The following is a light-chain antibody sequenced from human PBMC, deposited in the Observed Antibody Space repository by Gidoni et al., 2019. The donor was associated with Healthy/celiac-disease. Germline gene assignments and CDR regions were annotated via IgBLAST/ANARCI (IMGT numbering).Light chain of an antibody. CDR3: AAWDDSLSGSGV. V-gene: IGLV1-47*01. J-gene: IGLJ2*01. CDR2: RNN. Sequence: QSVLTQPPSASGTPGQRVTISCSGSSSNIGSNYVYWYQQLPGTAPKLLIYRNNQRPSGVPDRFSGSKPGTSASLAISGLRSEDEADYYCAAWDDSLSGSGVFGGGTKLTVL. CDR1: SSNIGSNY.